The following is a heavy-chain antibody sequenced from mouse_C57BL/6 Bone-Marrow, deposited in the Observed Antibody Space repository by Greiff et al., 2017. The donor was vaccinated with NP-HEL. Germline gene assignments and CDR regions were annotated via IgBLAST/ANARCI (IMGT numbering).Heavy chain of an antibody. CDR3: ERYRASNGTSDMDN. V-gene: IGHV1-7*01. D-gene: IGHD4-1*02. CDR2: INPSGGYT. Sequence: VQLQQSGAELAKPGASVKLSCKASGYTFTSYWMHWVNQRPGQGLEWIGYINPSGGYTKYNQKFKDKATLTADKSSSTAYMQLSSLTYEAAAADYCERYRASNGTSDMDNGGQGTAVTVSS. J-gene: IGHJ4*01. CDR1: GYTFTSYW.